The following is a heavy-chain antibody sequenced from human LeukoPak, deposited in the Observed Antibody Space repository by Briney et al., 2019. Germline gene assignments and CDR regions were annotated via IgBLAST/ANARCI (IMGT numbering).Heavy chain of an antibody. V-gene: IGHV3-48*01. Sequence: GGSLRLSCAASGFTFSSYGMHWVRQAPGKGLEWVSYISSSSSTIYYADSVKGRFTISRDNAKNSLYLQMNSLRAEDTAVYYCARSSKQLVGTFDYWGQEPWSPSPQ. D-gene: IGHD6-6*01. CDR2: ISSSSSTI. CDR1: GFTFSSYG. J-gene: IGHJ4*01. CDR3: ARSSKQLVGTFDY.